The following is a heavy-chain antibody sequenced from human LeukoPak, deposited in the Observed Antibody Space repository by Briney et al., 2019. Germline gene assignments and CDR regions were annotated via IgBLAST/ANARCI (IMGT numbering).Heavy chain of an antibody. Sequence: GGSLRLSCAVSGFTFRDAAMTWVRQAPGKGLEWVSLISSSGNNAYYADSVKGRFTISRDNSKNTLSLQMNSLRVEDTAIYYCAKDVQLSTWGLGTMVTVSS. D-gene: IGHD5-24*01. CDR2: ISSSGNNA. V-gene: IGHV3-23*01. CDR1: GFTFRDAA. CDR3: AKDVQLST. J-gene: IGHJ3*01.